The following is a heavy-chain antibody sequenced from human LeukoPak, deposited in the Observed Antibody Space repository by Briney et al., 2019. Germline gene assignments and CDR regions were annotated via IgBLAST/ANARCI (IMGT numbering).Heavy chain of an antibody. Sequence: GGSLRLSCVVSGFSFSDSYMTWIRQTPGKGLEWVANIKQDVSEKYYVDSVKGRFTISRDNAKNSLYLQMNSLRAEDTAVYYCARVRKDIVVVPGAMRDTYYFDYWGQGTLVTVSS. D-gene: IGHD2-2*01. J-gene: IGHJ4*02. CDR1: GFSFSDSY. V-gene: IGHV3-7*01. CDR2: IKQDVSEK. CDR3: ARVRKDIVVVPGAMRDTYYFDY.